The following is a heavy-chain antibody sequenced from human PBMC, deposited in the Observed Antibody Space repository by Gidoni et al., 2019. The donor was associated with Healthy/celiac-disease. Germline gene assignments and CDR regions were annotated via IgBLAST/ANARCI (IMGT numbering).Heavy chain of an antibody. CDR1: GFTFSSYA. Sequence: QVQLVESGGGVVQPGRSLRLSCAASGFTFSSYAMHWVRQAPGKGLEWVAVISYDGSNKYYADSVKGRFTISRDNSKNTLYLQMNSLRAEDTAVYYCASWTWSGNSGDYYYYGMDVWGQGTTVTVSS. D-gene: IGHD3-3*01. CDR2: ISYDGSNK. CDR3: ASWTWSGNSGDYYYYGMDV. V-gene: IGHV3-30-3*01. J-gene: IGHJ6*02.